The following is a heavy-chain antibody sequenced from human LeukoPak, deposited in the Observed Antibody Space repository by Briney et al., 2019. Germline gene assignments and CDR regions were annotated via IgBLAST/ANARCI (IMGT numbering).Heavy chain of an antibody. CDR1: GLTVSSSH. CDR2: IKSGSNT. V-gene: IGHV3-66*02. CDR3: ANLPGGGQ. D-gene: IGHD7-27*01. J-gene: IGHJ4*02. Sequence: GGSLRLSCAASGLTVSSSHMTWIRQAPRKGLEWVSIIKSGSNTDYADSVKGRFAISRDNSKNTVYLQMNSLRIEDTAVYYCANLPGGGQWGQGTLVTVSS.